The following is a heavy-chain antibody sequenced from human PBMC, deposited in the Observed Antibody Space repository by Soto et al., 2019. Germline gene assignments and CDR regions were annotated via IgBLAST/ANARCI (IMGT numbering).Heavy chain of an antibody. J-gene: IGHJ3*02. V-gene: IGHV3-33*01. CDR1: GFTFSNYG. D-gene: IGHD2-15*01. Sequence: GGSLRLSCAASGFTFSNYGMHWVRQAPGKGLEWVAVIWYDGSNKYYADSVKGRFTISRDNSKNTLYLQMNSLRAEDTAVYYCARDPQYCSGGYGCRAFDIWGQGTMVTVSS. CDR3: ARDPQYCSGGYGCRAFDI. CDR2: IWYDGSNK.